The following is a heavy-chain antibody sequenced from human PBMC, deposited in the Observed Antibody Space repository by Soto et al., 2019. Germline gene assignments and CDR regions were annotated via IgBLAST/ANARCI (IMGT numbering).Heavy chain of an antibody. CDR3: ARSRGTGTDPHAFQP. CDR1: GGSISSGGYY. J-gene: IGHJ1*01. V-gene: IGHV4-31*03. D-gene: IGHD3-16*01. Sequence: QVQLQESGPGLVKPSQTLSLTCTASGGSISSGGYYWSWMRQHPGKGLEWIGYIYYSGSTYYNPSFKSRVTIPLDTSNIQFSLQFSSVTAADTAVYYCARSRGTGTDPHAFQPWGQGTLVTVSS. CDR2: IYYSGST.